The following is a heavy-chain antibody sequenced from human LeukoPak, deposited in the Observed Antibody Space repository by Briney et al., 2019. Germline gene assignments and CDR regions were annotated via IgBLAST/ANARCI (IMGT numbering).Heavy chain of an antibody. V-gene: IGHV4-34*01. CDR1: GGSFSGYY. D-gene: IGHD4-17*01. CDR3: ARGFYGRDY. CDR2: INHSGST. J-gene: IGHJ4*02. Sequence: SETLSLTCAAYGGSFSGYYWSWIRQPPGKGLEWIGEINHSGSTNYNPSLKSRVTISVDTSKNQFSLKLSSVTAADTAVYYCARGFYGRDYWGQGTLVTVSS.